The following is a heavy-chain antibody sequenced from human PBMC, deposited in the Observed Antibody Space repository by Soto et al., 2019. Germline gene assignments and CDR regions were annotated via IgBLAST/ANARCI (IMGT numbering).Heavy chain of an antibody. CDR2: ISAYDGNT. CDR3: ARDFYYFDSSGDLDAFDI. CDR1: GYTFTSHG. D-gene: IGHD3-22*01. Sequence: QVPLVQSEAEVKKPGASVKVSCKASGYTFTSHGISWVRQAPGQGLEWLGWISAYDGNTNYAQKFQGRVTMTTDPSTSTSYMELVCLRSADTAVYYCARDFYYFDSSGDLDAFDIWGQGTMVTVSS. J-gene: IGHJ3*02. V-gene: IGHV1-18*04.